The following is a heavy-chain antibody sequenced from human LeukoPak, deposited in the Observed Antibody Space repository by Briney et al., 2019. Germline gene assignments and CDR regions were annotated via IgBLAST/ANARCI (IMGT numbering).Heavy chain of an antibody. Sequence: SETLSLTCTVSGGSISSYYWSWIRQPPGKGLEWIGYIYYSGTTNYNPSLKSRVTMSVDTSKNQFSLKLSSVTAADTAVYYCARDREAAAGYYYYGMDVWGQGTTVTVSS. CDR3: ARDREAAAGYYYYGMDV. CDR2: IYYSGTT. CDR1: GGSISSYY. J-gene: IGHJ6*02. V-gene: IGHV4-59*12. D-gene: IGHD6-13*01.